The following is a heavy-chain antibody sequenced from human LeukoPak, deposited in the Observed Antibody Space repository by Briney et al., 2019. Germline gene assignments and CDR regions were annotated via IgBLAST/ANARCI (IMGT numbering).Heavy chain of an antibody. CDR2: ISGSGGST. V-gene: IGHV3-23*01. D-gene: IGHD3-10*01. J-gene: IGHJ6*02. CDR1: GFTFSSYA. Sequence: PGGSLRLSCAASGFTFSSYAMSWVRQAPGKGLEWVSAISGSGGSTYYADSVKGRFTISRDNSKNTLYLQMNSLRAEDTAVYYCAKDQGSYYSAFGYYYGMDVWGQGTTVTVSS. CDR3: AKDQGSYYSAFGYYYGMDV.